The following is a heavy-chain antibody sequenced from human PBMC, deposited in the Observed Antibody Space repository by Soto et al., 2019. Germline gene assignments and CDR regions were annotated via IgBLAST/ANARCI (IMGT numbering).Heavy chain of an antibody. Sequence: ASVKVSCKASGHTFASYGVHWVRQAPGQRLEWMGWINSVNGNTKFSLEFQGRVTITRDTSASTAYMELSSLTSEDTAVYYCAGPYGDYGSDAFDLWGQGTMVTVSS. J-gene: IGHJ3*01. D-gene: IGHD4-17*01. CDR2: INSVNGNT. V-gene: IGHV1-3*01. CDR3: AGPYGDYGSDAFDL. CDR1: GHTFASYG.